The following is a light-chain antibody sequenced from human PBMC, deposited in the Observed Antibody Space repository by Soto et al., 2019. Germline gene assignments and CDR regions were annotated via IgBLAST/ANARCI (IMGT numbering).Light chain of an antibody. V-gene: IGLV1-51*01. J-gene: IGLJ2*01. Sequence: QSVLTQPPSVSAAPGQKVTISCSGSSSNLGNNYVSWYQHLPGTAPKLLIYDNNKRPSGIPARFSGSKSGTSATLGITGLQTGDEADYYCGTWDSSLSAVVFGGGTKLTVL. CDR3: GTWDSSLSAVV. CDR2: DNN. CDR1: SSNLGNNY.